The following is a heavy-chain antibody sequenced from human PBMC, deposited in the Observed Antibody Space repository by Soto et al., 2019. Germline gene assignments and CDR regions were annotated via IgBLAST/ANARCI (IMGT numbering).Heavy chain of an antibody. CDR3: ARGVLI. CDR2: ISNSGTT. CDR1: GGSISSGVYY. J-gene: IGHJ1*01. V-gene: IGHV4-31*03. Sequence: QVQLQESGPGLDQPSQTLSLTCFVSGGSISSGVYYWSWIRQHPGQGLEWIGYISNSGTTYYNPSLKSRVTISVDPSKNQFSLKLSSVTAADTPVYYCARGVLIWRQGTLLTVSS.